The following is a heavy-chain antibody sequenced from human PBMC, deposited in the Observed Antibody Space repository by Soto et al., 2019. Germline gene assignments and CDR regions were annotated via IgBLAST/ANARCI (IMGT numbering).Heavy chain of an antibody. J-gene: IGHJ5*02. Sequence: GGSLRLSCAASGFTFSDYWMHWVRQAPGKGLEWVSRIKRDGSTTYYADSVKGRFTISRDNSKNTLYLQMNSLRAEDTAVYYCAKNQEPYNWFDPWGQGTLVTVSS. D-gene: IGHD1-1*01. CDR3: AKNQEPYNWFDP. CDR2: IKRDGSTT. CDR1: GFTFSDYW. V-gene: IGHV3-74*01.